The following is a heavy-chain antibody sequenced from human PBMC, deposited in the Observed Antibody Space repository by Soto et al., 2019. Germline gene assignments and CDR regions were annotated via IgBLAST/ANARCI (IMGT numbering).Heavy chain of an antibody. Sequence: QVQLVQSGAEVKKPGSSVKVSCKASGGTFSSYAISWVRQAPGQGLEWMGGIIPIFGTANYAQKFQGRVTITADESTSTAYMELSSLRSEDTAVYYCARAEVAYCGGDCYSTEYFQHWGQGTLVTVSS. V-gene: IGHV1-69*12. CDR3: ARAEVAYCGGDCYSTEYFQH. CDR1: GGTFSSYA. J-gene: IGHJ1*01. D-gene: IGHD2-21*02. CDR2: IIPIFGTA.